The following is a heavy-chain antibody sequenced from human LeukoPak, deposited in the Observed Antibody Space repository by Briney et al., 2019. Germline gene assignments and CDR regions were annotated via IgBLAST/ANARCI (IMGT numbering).Heavy chain of an antibody. V-gene: IGHV3-23*01. CDR3: ANYSGSSRWFDY. Sequence: GGSLRLSCAASGFTFSSYAMSWVRQAPGKGLEWVSGISGGGGSTYSADSAKGRFTISRDNSKNTLYLQMNSLRAEDTAVYYCANYSGSSRWFDYWGQGTLVTVSS. CDR1: GFTFSSYA. CDR2: ISGGGGST. J-gene: IGHJ4*02. D-gene: IGHD6-13*01.